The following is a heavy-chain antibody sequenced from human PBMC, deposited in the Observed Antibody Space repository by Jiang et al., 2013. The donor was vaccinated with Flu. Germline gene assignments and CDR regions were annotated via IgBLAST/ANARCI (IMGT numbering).Heavy chain of an antibody. D-gene: IGHD3-10*01. CDR3: ARDVRLYDYGRRGFDY. V-gene: IGHV1-3*01. CDR2: INVGNGNT. Sequence: PGAXVKVSCTTSGYTFTSYALHWVRQAPGQSLEWMGWINVGNGNTKYLQKFQGRVTITRDTSASTAYMELSSLRYEDTAVYYCARDVRLYDYGRRGFDYWGQGTLVTVSS. CDR1: GYTFTSYA. J-gene: IGHJ4*02.